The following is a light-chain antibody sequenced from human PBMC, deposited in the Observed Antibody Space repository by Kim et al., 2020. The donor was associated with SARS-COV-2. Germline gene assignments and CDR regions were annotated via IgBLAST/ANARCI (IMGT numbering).Light chain of an antibody. CDR2: GAS. CDR1: QSVSSY. Sequence: EIVLTQSSGTLYLSPGERATLSCRASQSVSSYLAWYQQKPGQAPRLLIYGASNRATGISDRFSGSGSGTDFTLIISRLEPEDFAVYYCQQYGRSSISFGQGTRLEIK. CDR3: QQYGRSSIS. J-gene: IGKJ5*01. V-gene: IGKV3-20*01.